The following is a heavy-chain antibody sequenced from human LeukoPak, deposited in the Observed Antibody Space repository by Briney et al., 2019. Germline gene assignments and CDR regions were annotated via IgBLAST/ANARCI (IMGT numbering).Heavy chain of an antibody. Sequence: SETLSLTCAVSGYSISSGYYWGWIRQPPGKGLEWIGSIYHSGSTYYNPSLKSRVTISVDTSKNQFSLKLSSVTAADTAVYYCARHYWNGYLFDYWGQGTLVTVSS. J-gene: IGHJ4*02. CDR1: GYSISSGYY. CDR3: ARHYWNGYLFDY. D-gene: IGHD3-3*02. V-gene: IGHV4-38-2*01. CDR2: IYHSGST.